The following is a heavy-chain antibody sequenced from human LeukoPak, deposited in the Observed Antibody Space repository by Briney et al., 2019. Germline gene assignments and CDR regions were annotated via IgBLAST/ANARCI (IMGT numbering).Heavy chain of an antibody. J-gene: IGHJ4*02. Sequence: GGSLRLSCAASGFTFSSYAMSWVRQAPGKGLEWVSAISGSGGSTYYADSVKGRFTISRDNAKDSLHLQMNSLRAEDTAMYYCAADSGGSRYWGQGTLATVSS. D-gene: IGHD2-15*01. CDR3: AADSGGSRY. CDR2: ISGSGGST. CDR1: GFTFSSYA. V-gene: IGHV3-23*01.